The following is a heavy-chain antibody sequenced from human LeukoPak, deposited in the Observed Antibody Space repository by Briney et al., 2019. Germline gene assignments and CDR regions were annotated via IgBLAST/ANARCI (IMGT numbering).Heavy chain of an antibody. D-gene: IGHD5-18*01. J-gene: IGHJ5*02. CDR3: ARLNTAMAT. CDR1: GGSFSGYY. Sequence: SETLSLTCAVHGGSFSGYYWSWIRQPPGKGLEWIGEINHSGSTNYNPSLKSRVTISVDTSKNQFSLKLSSVTAADTAVYYCARLNTAMATWGQGTLVTVSS. V-gene: IGHV4-34*01. CDR2: INHSGST.